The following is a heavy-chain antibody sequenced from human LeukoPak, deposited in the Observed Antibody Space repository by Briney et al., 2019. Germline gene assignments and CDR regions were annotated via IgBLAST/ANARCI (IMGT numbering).Heavy chain of an antibody. J-gene: IGHJ4*02. Sequence: SVKVSCKASGGTFSSYAISWVRQAPGQGLEWMGRIIPILGIANYAQKFQCRVTITADKSTSTAYMELSSLRSEDTAVYYCARGLGYYFDYWGQGTLVTVSS. D-gene: IGHD7-27*01. CDR1: GGTFSSYA. CDR2: IIPILGIA. CDR3: ARGLGYYFDY. V-gene: IGHV1-69*04.